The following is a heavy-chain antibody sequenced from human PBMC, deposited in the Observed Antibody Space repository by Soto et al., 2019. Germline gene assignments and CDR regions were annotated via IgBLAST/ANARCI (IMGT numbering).Heavy chain of an antibody. CDR3: AGRIAVAGTLAY. J-gene: IGHJ4*02. Sequence: EVKLLESGGGLVQPGGSLRLSCAASGFTFSTYSMTWVRQAPGKGLEWVAHITATGGNTYYADSVRGRFTISRDTSGNTLYLQMNSLRVEDTAVYYCAGRIAVAGTLAYWGQGTLVTVSS. CDR1: GFTFSTYS. D-gene: IGHD6-19*01. V-gene: IGHV3-23*01. CDR2: ITATGGNT.